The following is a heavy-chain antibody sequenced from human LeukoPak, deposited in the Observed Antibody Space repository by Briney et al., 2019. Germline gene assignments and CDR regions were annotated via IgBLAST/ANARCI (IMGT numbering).Heavy chain of an antibody. CDR1: GFTVSSNY. CDR3: ATGSIAARDFDY. CDR2: ISSSSSYI. J-gene: IGHJ4*02. V-gene: IGHV3-21*01. D-gene: IGHD6-6*01. Sequence: GGSLRLSCAASGFTVSSNYMSWVRQAPGKGLEWVSSISSSSSYIYYADSVKGRFTISRDNAKNSLYLQMNSLRAEDTAVYYCATGSIAARDFDYWGQGTLVTVSS.